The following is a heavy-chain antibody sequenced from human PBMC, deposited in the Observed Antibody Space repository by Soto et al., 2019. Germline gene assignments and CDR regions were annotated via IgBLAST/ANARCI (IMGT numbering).Heavy chain of an antibody. Sequence: GGSLRLSCAASGFTFSSYWMSWVRQAPGKGLEWVANIKQDGSEKYYVDSVKGRFTISRDNAKNSLYLQMNSLRAEDTAVYYCERAPMVYAMGYYYYGIDVWGHGTTVPLSS. J-gene: IGHJ6*02. D-gene: IGHD2-8*01. CDR3: ERAPMVYAMGYYYYGIDV. CDR1: GFTFSSYW. CDR2: IKQDGSEK. V-gene: IGHV3-7*01.